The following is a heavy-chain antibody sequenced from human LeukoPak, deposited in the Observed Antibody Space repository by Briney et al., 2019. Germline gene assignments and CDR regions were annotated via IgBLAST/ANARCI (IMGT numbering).Heavy chain of an antibody. CDR1: GYTFTSYY. Sequence: GAPVKVSCKASGYTFTSYYMHWVRQAPGQGLEWMGIINPSGGSTSYAQKFQGRVTMTRDTSTSTVYMELSSLRSEDTAVYYCARDCGGDCYREFRFDPWGQGTLVTVSS. D-gene: IGHD2-21*02. CDR2: INPSGGST. J-gene: IGHJ5*02. CDR3: ARDCGGDCYREFRFDP. V-gene: IGHV1-46*01.